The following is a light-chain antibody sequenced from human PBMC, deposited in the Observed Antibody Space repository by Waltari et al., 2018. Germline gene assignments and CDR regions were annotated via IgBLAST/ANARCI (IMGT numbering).Light chain of an antibody. CDR2: EVN. V-gene: IGLV2-23*02. J-gene: IGLJ2*01. Sequence: QSALTQPASVSGSPGQSITIPCTGTSSDVGSYDLVSWYQQHPGKAPKLIIYEVNERPSGVSNRFSGSKSGNTASMTISGLQAEDEADYYCSSYAGDNIVVFGGGTRLTVV. CDR1: SSDVGSYDL. CDR3: SSYAGDNIVV.